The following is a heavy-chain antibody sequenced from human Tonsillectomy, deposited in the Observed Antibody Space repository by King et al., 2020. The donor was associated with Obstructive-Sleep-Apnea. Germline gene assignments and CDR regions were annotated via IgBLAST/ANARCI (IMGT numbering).Heavy chain of an antibody. V-gene: IGHV3-23*04. CDR2: ISGSGGST. Sequence: VQLVQSGGGLVQPGGPLRLSCAASGFTFSSYAMSWVRQAPGKGLEWVSAISGSGGSTYYADSVKGRFTISRDNSKNTLFLQMNSLGAEDTAVYYCAQASPSRGYYYDSSGSEFDYWGQGTLVTVSS. D-gene: IGHD3-22*01. CDR3: AQASPSRGYYYDSSGSEFDY. J-gene: IGHJ4*02. CDR1: GFTFSSYA.